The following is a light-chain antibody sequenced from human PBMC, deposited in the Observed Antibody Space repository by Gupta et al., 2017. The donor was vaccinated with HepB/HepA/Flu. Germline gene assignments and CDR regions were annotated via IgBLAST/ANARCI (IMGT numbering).Light chain of an antibody. CDR2: DAS. J-gene: IGKJ4*01. V-gene: IGKV3-11*01. Sequence: EIVLTQSPATLSLSPGERATLSCRASQSVSSYLAWYQQKPGQPPRLLIYDASNRATGIPARFSGSGSGTDFTLTISGLEPEDFAVYYCQHRSNWLTFGGGTKVEIK. CDR1: QSVSSY. CDR3: QHRSNWLT.